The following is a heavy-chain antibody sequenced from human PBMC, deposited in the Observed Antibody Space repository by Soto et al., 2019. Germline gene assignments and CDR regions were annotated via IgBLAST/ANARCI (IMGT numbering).Heavy chain of an antibody. CDR2: VGGSGDST. D-gene: IGHD2-15*01. CDR3: AKSPLRYCSGGSCYPPHYFDY. Sequence: EVQLLDSGGGLVQPGGSLRLSCAASGFTFSNYAMSWVRQAPGKGLEWVSGVGGSGDSTYYADSVKGRFTISRDNSKDTPYLQMNSLRAEDTAVYYCAKSPLRYCSGGSCYPPHYFDYWGQGTLVTVSS. V-gene: IGHV3-23*01. CDR1: GFTFSNYA. J-gene: IGHJ4*02.